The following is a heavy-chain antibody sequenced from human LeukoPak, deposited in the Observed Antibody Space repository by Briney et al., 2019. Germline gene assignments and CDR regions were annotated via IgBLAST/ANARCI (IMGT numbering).Heavy chain of an antibody. V-gene: IGHV3-20*04. Sequence: GGSLRLSCAASGFTFDDYGMSWVRQAPGKGLEWVSGTNWQGGSTGYVGSVKGRFTISRDNAKKSLYLQMNSLRVEDTALYYCARETPPGWGRTGDFDYWGQGTLVTVSS. CDR1: GFTFDDYG. D-gene: IGHD3-10*01. CDR3: ARETPPGWGRTGDFDY. J-gene: IGHJ4*02. CDR2: TNWQGGST.